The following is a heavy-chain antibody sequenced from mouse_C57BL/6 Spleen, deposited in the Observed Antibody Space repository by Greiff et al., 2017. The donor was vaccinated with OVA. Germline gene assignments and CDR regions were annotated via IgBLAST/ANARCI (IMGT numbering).Heavy chain of an antibody. D-gene: IGHD2-1*01. CDR2: INPSNGGT. J-gene: IGHJ2*01. Sequence: QVQLQQPGTELVKPGASVKLSCKASGYTFTSYWMHWVKQRPGPGLEWIGNINPSNGGTNYNEKFKSKATLTVDTSSSTAYMQLSSLTSEDSAVYYCARGRYGNFFDYWGQGTTLTVSS. CDR3: ARGRYGNFFDY. V-gene: IGHV1-53*01. CDR1: GYTFTSYW.